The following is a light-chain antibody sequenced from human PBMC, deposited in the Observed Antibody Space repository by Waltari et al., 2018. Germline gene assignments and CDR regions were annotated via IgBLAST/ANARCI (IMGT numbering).Light chain of an antibody. Sequence: NFMLTQPHSVSESPGRTVTISCTGTSGRIADNYVQWYQLRPGSGPTTVIYEDNPRLSGVPDRFSGSIDRSSNSASLIISGLKTEDEADYYCQSFDNNNDIVFGGGTKLTVL. CDR3: QSFDNNNDIV. V-gene: IGLV6-57*02. CDR1: SGRIADNY. CDR2: EDN. J-gene: IGLJ2*01.